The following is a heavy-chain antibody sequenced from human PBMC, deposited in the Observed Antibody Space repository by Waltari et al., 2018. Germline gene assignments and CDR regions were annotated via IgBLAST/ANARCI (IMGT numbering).Heavy chain of an antibody. J-gene: IGHJ4*02. CDR1: GFTFSTFA. D-gene: IGHD5-18*01. CDR3: VTYGYSYGPFDY. V-gene: IGHV3-64D*06. CDR2: ISSNGGST. Sequence: EVQLVESGGGLVQPGGSLRLSCSASGFTFSTFAIQAVRQAPGKGLEYVSAISSNGGSTYYADSVKGRFTISRDNSKNTLYLQMSSLRAEDTAVYYCVTYGYSYGPFDYWGQGTLVTVSS.